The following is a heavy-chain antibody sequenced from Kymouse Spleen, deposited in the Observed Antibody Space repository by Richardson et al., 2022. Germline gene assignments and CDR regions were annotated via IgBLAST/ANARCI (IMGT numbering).Heavy chain of an antibody. D-gene: IGHD1-7*01. CDR3: ARGGITGTTSDY. CDR1: GGSFSGYY. CDR2: INHSGST. V-gene: IGHV4-34*01. Sequence: QVQLQQWGAGLLKPSETLSLTCAVYGGSFSGYYWSWIRQPPGKGLEWIGEINHSGSTNYNPSLKSRVTISVDTSKNQFSLKLSSVTAADTAVYYCARGGITGTTSDYWGQGTLVTVSS. J-gene: IGHJ4*02.